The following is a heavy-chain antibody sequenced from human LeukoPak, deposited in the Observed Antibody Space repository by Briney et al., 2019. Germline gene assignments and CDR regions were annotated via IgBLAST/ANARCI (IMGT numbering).Heavy chain of an antibody. V-gene: IGHV5-51*01. D-gene: IGHD3-10*01. Sequence: GESLKVSCKGSGYSFTSYWIGWVRQMPGKGLEWMGIIYPGDSDTRYSPSFQGQVTISADKSISTAYLQWSSLKASDTAMYYCARQERDAMVRGVPFDYWGQGTLVTVSS. CDR2: IYPGDSDT. CDR1: GYSFTSYW. J-gene: IGHJ4*02. CDR3: ARQERDAMVRGVPFDY.